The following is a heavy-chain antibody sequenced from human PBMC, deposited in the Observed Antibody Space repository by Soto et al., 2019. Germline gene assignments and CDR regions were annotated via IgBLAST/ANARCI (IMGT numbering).Heavy chain of an antibody. J-gene: IGHJ4*02. D-gene: IGHD2-8*01. V-gene: IGHV1-8*01. CDR3: ARICPNGVCFDY. Sequence: ASVKVSCKSSGYTFTSYHIHWVRQATGQGLEWVGWMNPNSGDTGYAQKFQGRVTMTRNTAISTAYMELSSLRSDDTAVYYCARICPNGVCFDYWGQGTLVTVSS. CDR1: GYTFTSYH. CDR2: MNPNSGDT.